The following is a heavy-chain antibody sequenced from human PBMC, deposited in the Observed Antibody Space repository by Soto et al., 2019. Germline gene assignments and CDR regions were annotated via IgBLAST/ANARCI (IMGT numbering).Heavy chain of an antibody. Sequence: QITLKESGPTLVRPTQTLTLTCTFSGFSLSTTGVGVGWIRQPPGKALEWLALIYWDDDKRYSPSLKSRLTITKDTAKNEVILTMTNMDPVDTATYYGAQRLRDYGLGRERPNYFDPWGQGTLVTVSS. J-gene: IGHJ5*02. D-gene: IGHD3-10*01. CDR1: GFSLSTTGVG. CDR2: IYWDDDK. V-gene: IGHV2-5*02. CDR3: AQRLRDYGLGRERPNYFDP.